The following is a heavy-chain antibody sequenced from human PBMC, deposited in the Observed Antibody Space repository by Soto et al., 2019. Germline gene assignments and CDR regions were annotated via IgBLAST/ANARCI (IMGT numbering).Heavy chain of an antibody. CDR1: GFTFSSYG. D-gene: IGHD2-2*01. Sequence: GGSLRLSCAASGFTFSSYGMHWVRQAPGKGLEWVAVIWYDGSNKYYADSVKGRFTISRDNSKNTLYLQMNSLRAEDTAVYYCARFDRSSTSCYYPLDYWGQGTLVTVSS. V-gene: IGHV3-33*01. J-gene: IGHJ4*02. CDR2: IWYDGSNK. CDR3: ARFDRSSTSCYYPLDY.